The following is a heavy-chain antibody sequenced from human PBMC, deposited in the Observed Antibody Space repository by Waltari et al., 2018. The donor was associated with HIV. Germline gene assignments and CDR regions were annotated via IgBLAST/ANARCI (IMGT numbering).Heavy chain of an antibody. J-gene: IGHJ4*02. CDR1: GYTFSDYY. Sequence: QVQLVQSGAEVKRPGASVTVSCKASGYTFSDYYTHWVRQAPGQGLEWMGWIRPKRGDTSFAQEFQGRLNLTGETSISTAYMELNRLTTDDTAVYYCTRSDGMATTLLHYWGQGTLVTVSS. D-gene: IGHD5-12*01. V-gene: IGHV1-2*02. CDR3: TRSDGMATTLLHY. CDR2: IRPKRGDT.